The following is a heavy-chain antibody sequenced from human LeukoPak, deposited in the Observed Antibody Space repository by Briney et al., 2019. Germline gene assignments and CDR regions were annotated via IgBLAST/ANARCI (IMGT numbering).Heavy chain of an antibody. D-gene: IGHD1-26*01. CDR2: INPNSGGT. V-gene: IGHV1-2*02. CDR3: ARDGGGSYIPYYFDY. CDR1: GYTFTGYY. Sequence: GASVKVSCKASGYTFTGYYMHWVRQAPGQGLEWMGWINPNSGGTNYAQKFQGRVTMTRDTSISTAYMELSRLRSDDTAVYYCARDGGGSYIPYYFDYWGQGTLVTVSS. J-gene: IGHJ4*02.